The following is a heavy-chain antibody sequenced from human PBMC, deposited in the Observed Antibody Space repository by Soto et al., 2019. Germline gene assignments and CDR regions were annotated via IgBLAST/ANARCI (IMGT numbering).Heavy chain of an antibody. J-gene: IGHJ4*02. D-gene: IGHD1-26*01. CDR3: ARDASGPLDY. CDR2: IWYDGSNK. CDR1: GFTFSSYG. Sequence: QVQLVESGGGVVQPGRSLRLSCAASGFTFSSYGMHWVRQAPGKGLEWVAVIWYDGSNKYYADSVKGRFTISRDNSKNTRELQMNSRRAEDTAVYYCARDASGPLDYWGQGTLVTVSS. V-gene: IGHV3-33*01.